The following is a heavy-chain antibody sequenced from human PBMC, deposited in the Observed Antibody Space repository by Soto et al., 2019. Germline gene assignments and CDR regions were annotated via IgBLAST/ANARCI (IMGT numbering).Heavy chain of an antibody. D-gene: IGHD5-12*01. Sequence: SLRLSCVGSGFTFSSYWMGWVRQTPGKGLEWVATIKADGTEKYYVDSVKGRFTFSRDNAKTSVYLEMNSLRAEDTAVYYCVTAVRGYNANGDLWGQGTTVTVSS. CDR3: VTAVRGYNANGDL. CDR1: GFTFSSYW. J-gene: IGHJ6*02. V-gene: IGHV3-7*03. CDR2: IKADGTEK.